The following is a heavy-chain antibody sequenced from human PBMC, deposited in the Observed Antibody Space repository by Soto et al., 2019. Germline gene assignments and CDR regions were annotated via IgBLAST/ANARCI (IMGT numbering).Heavy chain of an antibody. CDR2: ISGSGGTI. CDR3: ATGGYFFDF. CDR1: GFTFSSYA. Sequence: PGGSLRLSCAASGFTFSSYAMSWVRQAPGKGLEWVSAISGSGGTIDYAAPVQGRFTISRDDSKNMVYLQMNSLKSEDSAVYYCATGGYFFDFWGQGTLVTVSS. D-gene: IGHD3-16*01. J-gene: IGHJ4*02. V-gene: IGHV3-23*01.